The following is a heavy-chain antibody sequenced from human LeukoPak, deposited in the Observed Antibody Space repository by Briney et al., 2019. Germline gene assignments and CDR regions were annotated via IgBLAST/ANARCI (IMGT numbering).Heavy chain of an antibody. CDR1: GFTFSSYW. CDR3: ARDRDYSPTWILQH. D-gene: IGHD2-15*01. Sequence: GGSLRLSCAASGFTFSSYWMSWVRQAPGKGLEWVANIKQDGSEKYYVDSVRGRFTISRDNAKNSLYLQMNSLRAEDTAVYYCARDRDYSPTWILQHWGQGTLVTVSS. V-gene: IGHV3-7*03. CDR2: IKQDGSEK. J-gene: IGHJ1*01.